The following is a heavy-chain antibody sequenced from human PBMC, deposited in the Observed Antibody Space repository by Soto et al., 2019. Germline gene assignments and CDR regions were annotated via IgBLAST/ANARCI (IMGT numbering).Heavy chain of an antibody. V-gene: IGHV3-11*06. CDR1: GFTFSDYY. D-gene: IGHD6-13*01. CDR3: ASRPDPRYSSSWYEFDY. CDR2: FSSSSSYT. J-gene: IGHJ4*02. Sequence: GGSLGLSCAASGFTFSDYYMSWIRQAPGKGLEWVSYFSSSSSYTNYADSVKGRFTISRDNAKNSLYLQMNSLRAEDTAVYYCASRPDPRYSSSWYEFDYWGQGTLVTVSS.